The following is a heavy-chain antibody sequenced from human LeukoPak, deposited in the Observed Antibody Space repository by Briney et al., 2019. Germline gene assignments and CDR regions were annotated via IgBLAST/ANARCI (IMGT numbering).Heavy chain of an antibody. CDR2: IIPIFVTA. CDR3: ARDPAPYCSSTSCYL. Sequence: SVXXSCKASGGTFSSYAISWVRQAPGQGLEWMGGIIPIFVTATYSQKFQRRVTITAHESTSTAYMELSSLRSEDTAVYYCARDPAPYCSSTSCYLWGQGTLVTVSS. CDR1: GGTFSSYA. V-gene: IGHV1-69*13. D-gene: IGHD2-2*01. J-gene: IGHJ4*02.